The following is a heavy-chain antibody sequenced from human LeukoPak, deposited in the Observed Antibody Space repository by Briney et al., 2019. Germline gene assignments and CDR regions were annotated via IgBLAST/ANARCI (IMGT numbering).Heavy chain of an antibody. V-gene: IGHV4-30-4*01. D-gene: IGHD1-26*01. CDR3: ARGTKWEPIDY. J-gene: IGHJ4*02. CDR1: GGSISSGDYY. Sequence: SQTLSLTCTVSGGSISSGDYYWSWIRQPPGKGLEWIGYIYYSGSTDYNPSLKSRVTISVDTSKNQFSLKLSSVTAADTAVYYCARGTKWEPIDYWGQGTLVTVSS. CDR2: IYYSGST.